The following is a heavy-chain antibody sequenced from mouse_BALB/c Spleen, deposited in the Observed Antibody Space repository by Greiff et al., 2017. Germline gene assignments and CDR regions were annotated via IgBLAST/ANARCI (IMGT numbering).Heavy chain of an antibody. D-gene: IGHD1-1*01. V-gene: IGHV5-12-2*01. CDR1: GFTFSSYT. J-gene: IGHJ2*01. Sequence: DVQLVESGGGLVQPGGSLKLSCAASGFTFSSYTMSWVRQTPEKRLEWVAYISNGGGSTYYPDTVKGRFTISRDNAKNTLYLQMSSLKSEDTAMYYCARRAYGSSYPYYFDYWGQGTTLTVSS. CDR3: ARRAYGSSYPYYFDY. CDR2: ISNGGGST.